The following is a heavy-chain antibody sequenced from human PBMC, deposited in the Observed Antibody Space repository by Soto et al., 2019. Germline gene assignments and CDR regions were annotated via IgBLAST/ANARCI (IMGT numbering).Heavy chain of an antibody. CDR2: MYYRAST. D-gene: IGHD1-26*01. J-gene: IGHJ5*02. CDR1: RGSINSNNYY. V-gene: IGHV4-39*01. CDR3: ARHLKWELSQYNWVDP. Sequence: SETLSLTCTVSRGSINSNNYYWGWIRQPPGKGLEWIGSMYYRASTYYNPSLKSRVPISVHTSKHQFSLKLSPFSAADTAVYFCARHLKWELSQYNWVDPWGQGTLVTVS.